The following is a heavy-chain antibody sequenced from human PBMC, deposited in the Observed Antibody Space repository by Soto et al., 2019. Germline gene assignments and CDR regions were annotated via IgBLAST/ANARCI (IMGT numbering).Heavy chain of an antibody. D-gene: IGHD2-8*02. V-gene: IGHV1-18*01. J-gene: IGHJ3*02. CDR3: AYDVLEMDTPDAFDI. CDR1: GYPFTSYV. CDR2: ISAYNGNT. Sequence: ASVKVSCKSSGYPFTSYVISWVRQAPGQGLEWMGWISAYNGNTNYAQKLQGRVTMTTDTSTSTAYMELRSLRSDDTAVYYCAYDVLEMDTPDAFDIWGQGTMVTGSS.